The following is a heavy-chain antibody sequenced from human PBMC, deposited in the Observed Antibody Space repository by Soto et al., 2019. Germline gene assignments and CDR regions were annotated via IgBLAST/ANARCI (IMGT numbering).Heavy chain of an antibody. J-gene: IGHJ4*02. V-gene: IGHV2-70*01. Sequence: PTQPLTLNCSCSGFSLSTNAMCVTWILPHPRKALQWLALIDGSDHKFYNPSLRTRLTLSKDTSKNRVVLTFTNVDPVDTGTYFCANMLKGGTYEWLQIDYWGQGIQVTVSS. CDR1: GFSLSTNAMC. D-gene: IGHD3-16*01. CDR2: IDGSDHK. CDR3: ANMLKGGTYEWLQIDY.